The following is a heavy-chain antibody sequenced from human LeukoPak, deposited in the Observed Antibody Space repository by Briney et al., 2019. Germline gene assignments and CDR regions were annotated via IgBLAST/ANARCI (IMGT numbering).Heavy chain of an antibody. D-gene: IGHD1-26*01. Sequence: SETLSLTCGVSGYSIGTAYYWGWIRQPPGKGLEWIGSIYHSGSSIYSPSLKSRVTISMDTSKNQFSLRLNSVTAGDTAVYYCARGGARGSGTYYVFDFWGQGTLVTVSS. CDR1: GYSIGTAYY. CDR3: ARGGARGSGTYYVFDF. J-gene: IGHJ4*02. V-gene: IGHV4-38-2*01. CDR2: IYHSGSS.